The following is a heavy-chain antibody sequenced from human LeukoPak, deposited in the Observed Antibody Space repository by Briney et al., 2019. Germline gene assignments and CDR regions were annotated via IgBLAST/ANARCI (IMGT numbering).Heavy chain of an antibody. CDR1: GFTFSNYW. V-gene: IGHV3-74*01. Sequence: GGSLRLSCAASGFTFSNYWMHWVRQAPGKGLAWVSRISSDESITSYADSVKGRFTISRDNAKNTLFLQMNGLRAEDTAVYYCARGGWYFDLWGRGTLVSVSS. D-gene: IGHD3-10*01. J-gene: IGHJ2*01. CDR3: ARGGWYFDL. CDR2: ISSDESIT.